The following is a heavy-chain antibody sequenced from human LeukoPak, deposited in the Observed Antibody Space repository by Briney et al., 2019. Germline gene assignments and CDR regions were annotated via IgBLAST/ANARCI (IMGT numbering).Heavy chain of an antibody. CDR2: IYSGGST. Sequence: GGSLRLSCAASGFTVSSNYMSWVRQAPGKGLEWVSVIYSGGSTYYADSVKGRFAISRDNSKSTLYLQMNSLGAEDTAVYYCARVPVYYGSGSYYRWGQGTLVTVSS. J-gene: IGHJ4*02. CDR1: GFTVSSNY. D-gene: IGHD3-10*01. CDR3: ARVPVYYGSGSYYR. V-gene: IGHV3-53*01.